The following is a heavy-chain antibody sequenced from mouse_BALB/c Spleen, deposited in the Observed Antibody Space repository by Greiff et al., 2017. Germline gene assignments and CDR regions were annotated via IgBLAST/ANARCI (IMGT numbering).Heavy chain of an antibody. Sequence: DVKLVESGGGLVQPGGSRKLSCAASGFTFSSFGMHWVRQAPEKGLEWVAYISSGSSTIYYADTVKGRFTISRANPKNTLFLQMTSLRSEDTAMYYCAKDGNYGGVYAMDYWGQGTSVTVSS. D-gene: IGHD2-1*01. CDR1: GFTFSSFG. CDR3: AKDGNYGGVYAMDY. V-gene: IGHV5-17*02. J-gene: IGHJ4*01. CDR2: ISSGSSTI.